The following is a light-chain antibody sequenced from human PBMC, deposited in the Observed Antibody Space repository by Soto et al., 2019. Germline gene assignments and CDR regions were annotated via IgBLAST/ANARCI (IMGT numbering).Light chain of an antibody. J-gene: IGLJ2*01. Sequence: QSALTQPASVSGSPGQSITISCTGTSSDVGTYKYVSWYQQYPGKAPKLMIYEVSDRPSGVSNRFSGSKSGNTASLTISGLQAEDEADYYCSSYTRSTTLVFGGGTKLTV. CDR2: EVS. CDR3: SSYTRSTTLV. CDR1: SSDVGTYKY. V-gene: IGLV2-14*01.